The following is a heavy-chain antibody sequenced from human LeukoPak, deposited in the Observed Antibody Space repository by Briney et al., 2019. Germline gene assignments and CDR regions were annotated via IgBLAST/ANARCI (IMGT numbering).Heavy chain of an antibody. CDR2: IRNDGSNS. Sequence: PGGSLRLSCAASALTFNSCGMHWVRQAPGKGLEWVAFIRNDGSNSYYAGSVKGRSTISRDNSKNTLYLQMNSLRPEDTAVYCCAKDRSYYDSGGFRNFDYWGQGTLVTVSS. J-gene: IGHJ4*02. D-gene: IGHD3-22*01. CDR1: ALTFNSCG. V-gene: IGHV3-30*02. CDR3: AKDRSYYDSGGFRNFDY.